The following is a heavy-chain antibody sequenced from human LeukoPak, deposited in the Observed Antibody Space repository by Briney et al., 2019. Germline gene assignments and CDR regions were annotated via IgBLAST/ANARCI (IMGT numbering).Heavy chain of an antibody. D-gene: IGHD6-19*01. CDR3: ARDISSGWSEIGGFDY. CDR1: GGSVSSGSYY. V-gene: IGHV4-61*01. Sequence: PSETLSLTCTVSGGSVSSGSYYWNWIRQPPGKGLEWIGYIYYSGSTNYNPSLKSRVTISVDTSKNQFSLKLSSVTAADTAVYYCARDISSGWSEIGGFDYWGQGTLVTVSS. J-gene: IGHJ4*02. CDR2: IYYSGST.